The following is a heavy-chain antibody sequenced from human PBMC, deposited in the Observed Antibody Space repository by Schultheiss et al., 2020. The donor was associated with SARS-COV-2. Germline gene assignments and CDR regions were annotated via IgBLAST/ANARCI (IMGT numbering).Heavy chain of an antibody. CDR3: ARDPPYSSGWYGLATGYYGMDV. CDR1: GFSFSTYS. Sequence: GGSLRLSCATSGFSFSTYSMYWVRQAPGKGLEWVSSISSSSSYIYYADSVKGRFTISRDNAKNSLYLQMNSLRAEDTAVYYCARDPPYSSGWYGLATGYYGMDVWGQGTTVTVSS. J-gene: IGHJ6*02. CDR2: ISSSSSYI. D-gene: IGHD6-19*01. V-gene: IGHV3-21*01.